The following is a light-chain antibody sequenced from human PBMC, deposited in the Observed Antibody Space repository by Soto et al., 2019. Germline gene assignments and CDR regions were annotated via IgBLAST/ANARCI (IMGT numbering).Light chain of an antibody. V-gene: IGLV2-11*01. CDR2: DVN. J-gene: IGLJ2*01. CDR3: CSYAGTDTYVV. Sequence: QSALTQPRSVSGSPGQSVTISCTGTSSDVGTYKFVSWYQQYPGTAPKIIIYDVNLRPSGVPDRFSGSRSGNTASLTISGLQAEDEADYYCCSYAGTDTYVVLGGGTQLTVL. CDR1: SSDVGTYKF.